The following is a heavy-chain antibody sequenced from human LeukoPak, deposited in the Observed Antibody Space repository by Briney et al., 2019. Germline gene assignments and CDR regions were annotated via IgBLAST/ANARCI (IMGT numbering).Heavy chain of an antibody. J-gene: IGHJ4*02. Sequence: ASVKVSCKASGYTCTSYGISWVRQAPGQGLEWMGWISAYNGNTNYAQKLQGRVTMTTDTSTSTTYMELRSLRSDNTAVYYCAREQQLIRGDYWGQGTPVTVSS. CDR3: AREQQLIRGDY. CDR1: GYTCTSYG. CDR2: ISAYNGNT. V-gene: IGHV1-18*01. D-gene: IGHD6-13*01.